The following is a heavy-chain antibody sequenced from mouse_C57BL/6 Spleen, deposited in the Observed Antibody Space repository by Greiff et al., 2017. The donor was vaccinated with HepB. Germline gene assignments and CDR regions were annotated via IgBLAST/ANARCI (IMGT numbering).Heavy chain of an antibody. J-gene: IGHJ4*01. D-gene: IGHD1-1*01. CDR2: IDPSDSYT. CDR1: GYTFTSYW. V-gene: IGHV1-50*01. CDR3: ARLDYYGSSYGYAMDY. Sequence: QVHVKQPGAELVKPGASVKLSCKASGYTFTSYWMQWVKQRPGQGLEWIGEIDPSDSYTNYNQKFKGKATLTVDTSSSTAYMQLSSLTSEDSAVYYCARLDYYGSSYGYAMDYWGQGTSVTVSS.